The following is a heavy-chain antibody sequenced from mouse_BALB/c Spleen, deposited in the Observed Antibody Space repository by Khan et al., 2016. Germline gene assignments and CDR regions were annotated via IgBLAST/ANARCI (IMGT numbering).Heavy chain of an antibody. J-gene: IGHJ4*01. CDR1: GYPFTSYY. D-gene: IGHD1-1*01. CDR3: ASSTQSFYAMDY. Sequence: LQQSGPELMKPGASVKISCKASGYPFTSYYMHWVKQSHGKSLEWIGYIDPFNGGTSYNQKFKGKATLTVDKSSSTAYMHLSSLTSEDSAVYYCASSTQSFYAMDYWGQGTSVTVSS. V-gene: IGHV1S135*01. CDR2: IDPFNGGT.